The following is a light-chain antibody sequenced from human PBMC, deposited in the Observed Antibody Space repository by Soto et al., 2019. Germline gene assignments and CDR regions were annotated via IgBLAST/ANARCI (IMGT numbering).Light chain of an antibody. CDR3: QQRAHWPPYT. CDR1: QSVGSY. Sequence: EGELRQSPVTMSLSPGERATLSCKTSQSVGSYLAWIQKKPGQAPRLLIYDALNRATGIPARFSGSGSGTDFTLTISSLEPEDFAVYYCQQRAHWPPYTFGQGTKLEIK. J-gene: IGKJ2*01. CDR2: DAL. V-gene: IGKV3-11*01.